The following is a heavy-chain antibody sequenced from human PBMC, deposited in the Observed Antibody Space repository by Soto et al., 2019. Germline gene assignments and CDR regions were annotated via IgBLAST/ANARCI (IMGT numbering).Heavy chain of an antibody. CDR1: GFTFDDYA. J-gene: IGHJ3*02. V-gene: IGHV3-9*01. CDR2: ISWNSGSI. CDR3: AKAWVPQYYDFWSGYKSDAFDI. Sequence: EVQLVESGGGLVQPGRSLRLSCAASGFTFDDYAMHWVRQAPGKGLEWVSGISWNSGSIGYADSVKGRFTISRDNAKNSLYLQMNSLRAEDTALYYCAKAWVPQYYDFWSGYKSDAFDIWGQGTMVTVSS. D-gene: IGHD3-3*01.